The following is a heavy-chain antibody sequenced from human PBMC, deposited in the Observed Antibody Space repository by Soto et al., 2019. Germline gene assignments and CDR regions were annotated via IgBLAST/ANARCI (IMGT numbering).Heavy chain of an antibody. CDR1: GFSLSTGGVG. J-gene: IGHJ6*02. V-gene: IGHV2-5*02. CDR2: IYWDDDK. CDR3: VPSHCGGDCLRSYSSHYYYGMDV. D-gene: IGHD2-21*02. Sequence: QITLKESGPTLVKPTQTLTLTCTFSGFSLSTGGVGVGWIRQPPGKALEWLALIYWDDDKRYSPSLKSRLTVTKDTSKNQVVLTMTNMDHVDTATYYCVPSHCGGDCLRSYSSHYYYGMDVWGQGTTVTVFS.